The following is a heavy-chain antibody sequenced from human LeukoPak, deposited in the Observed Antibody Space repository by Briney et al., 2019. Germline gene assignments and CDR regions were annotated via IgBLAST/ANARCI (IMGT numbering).Heavy chain of an antibody. D-gene: IGHD5-12*01. CDR1: GGSFSGYY. J-gene: IGHJ4*02. CDR2: INHSGST. CDR3: ARGGLRRNDY. V-gene: IGHV4-34*01. Sequence: PSETLSLTCAVYGGSFSGYYWSWIRRPPGKGLEWIGEINHSGSTNYNPSLKSRVTISVDTSKNQFSLKLSSVTAADTAVYYCARGGLRRNDYWGQGTLVTVSS.